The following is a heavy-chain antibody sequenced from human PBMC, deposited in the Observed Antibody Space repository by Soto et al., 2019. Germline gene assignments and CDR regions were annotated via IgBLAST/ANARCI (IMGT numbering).Heavy chain of an antibody. V-gene: IGHV4-59*01. CDR1: AGSMRNYY. Sequence: QVQLQQSGPGLVKPSETLSLTCSVSAGSMRNYYWSWIRQPPGKGLEWIGNVDDSGTTKYNPSLRSRVTISVDTSTNPFSLKLSSVIAADTAVYYWSRDVSCSGGSCYPNDWFDPWGQGTLVTVSS. CDR3: SRDVSCSGGSCYPNDWFDP. CDR2: VDDSGTT. J-gene: IGHJ5*02. D-gene: IGHD2-15*01.